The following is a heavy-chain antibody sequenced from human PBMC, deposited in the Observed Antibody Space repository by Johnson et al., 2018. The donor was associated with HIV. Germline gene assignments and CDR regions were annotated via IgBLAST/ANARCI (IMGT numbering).Heavy chain of an antibody. CDR1: GFTFSSYA. J-gene: IGHJ3*02. D-gene: IGHD3-10*01. Sequence: QVYLVESGGGVVQPGRSLRLSCAASGFTFSSYAMHWVRQAPGKGLEWVAVIWYDGSNKYYADSVKGRFTISRDNSKNTLYVQMNSLRAEDTAVYYCAKDPSAVWFGEVIWGQGTMVTVSS. CDR2: IWYDGSNK. CDR3: AKDPSAVWFGEVI. V-gene: IGHV3-33*06.